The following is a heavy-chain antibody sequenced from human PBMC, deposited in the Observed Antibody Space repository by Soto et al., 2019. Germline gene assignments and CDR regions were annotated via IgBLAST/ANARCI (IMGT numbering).Heavy chain of an antibody. D-gene: IGHD3-16*02. CDR1: GGSISSSSYY. J-gene: IGHJ5*02. CDR2: IYYSGST. CDR3: ASHLGSREQFGGVIVPPNWFDP. Sequence: NPSETLSLTCTVSGGSISSSSYYWGWIRQPPGKGLEWIGSIYYSGSTYYNPSLKSRVTISVDTSKNQFSLKLSSVTAADTAVYYCASHLGSREQFGGVIVPPNWFDPWGQGTLVTVSS. V-gene: IGHV4-39*01.